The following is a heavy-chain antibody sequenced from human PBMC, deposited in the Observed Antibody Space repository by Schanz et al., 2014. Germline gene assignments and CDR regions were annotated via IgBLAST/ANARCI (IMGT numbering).Heavy chain of an antibody. J-gene: IGHJ4*02. Sequence: QVQLVQSGAEVKKPGASVKVSCKASGYTFTSYGISWVRQAPGQGLEWMGRIIPILGIANYAQNFQGRVTITADKSTSTAYMELTSLRSEDTAVYYCARGSPENMIRGELDYWGQGTLVTVSS. CDR2: IIPILGIA. D-gene: IGHD3-10*01. V-gene: IGHV1-69*04. CDR1: GYTFTSYG. CDR3: ARGSPENMIRGELDY.